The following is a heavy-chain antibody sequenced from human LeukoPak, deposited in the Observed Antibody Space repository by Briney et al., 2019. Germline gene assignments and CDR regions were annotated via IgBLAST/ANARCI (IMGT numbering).Heavy chain of an antibody. J-gene: IGHJ4*02. CDR3: ARGSPDDSGSYWLFDY. V-gene: IGHV1-18*01. D-gene: IGHD1-26*01. CDR1: GYTFTSYG. Sequence: GASVKVSCKASGYTFTSYGISWVRQAPGQGLEWMGWISAYNGNTNYAQKLQGRVTMTTDTSTSTVYMELSSLRSEDTAVYYCARGSPDDSGSYWLFDYWGQGTLVTVSS. CDR2: ISAYNGNT.